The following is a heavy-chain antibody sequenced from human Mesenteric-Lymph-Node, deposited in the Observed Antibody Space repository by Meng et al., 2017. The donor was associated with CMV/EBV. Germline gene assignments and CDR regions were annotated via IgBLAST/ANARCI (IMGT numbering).Heavy chain of an antibody. CDR1: TDTFTSYV. Sequence: SVKVSCKASTDTFTSYVIRWVRQAPGQGLEWMGWISPYNGHTNYAQKFQGRVTMTTDTSTSTAYMEVRSLRSEDTAVYYCGGDDFDYWGQGTLVTVSS. V-gene: IGHV1-18*04. J-gene: IGHJ4*02. CDR2: ISPYNGHT. CDR3: GGDDFDY.